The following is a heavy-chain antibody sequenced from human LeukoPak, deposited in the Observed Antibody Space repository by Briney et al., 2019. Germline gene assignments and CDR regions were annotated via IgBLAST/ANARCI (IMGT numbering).Heavy chain of an antibody. CDR1: GFTFSSYG. V-gene: IGHV3-30*18. D-gene: IGHD3-9*01. CDR2: IPYDGSNK. Sequence: GRSLRLSCAASGFTFSSYGMHWVRQAPGKGLEWVAVIPYDGSNKYYADSVKGRFTISRDNSKNTLYLQMNSLRAEDTAVYYCAKLGFVLRYFDWLWGGAIDYWGQGTLVTVSS. CDR3: AKLGFVLRYFDWLWGGAIDY. J-gene: IGHJ4*02.